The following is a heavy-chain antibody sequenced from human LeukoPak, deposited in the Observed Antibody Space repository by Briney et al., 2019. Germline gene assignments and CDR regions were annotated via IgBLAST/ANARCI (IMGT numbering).Heavy chain of an antibody. Sequence: SETLSLTCAVYGGSFSGYYWSWIRQPLGKGLEWIGEINHSGSTNYNPSLKSRVTISVDTSKNQFSLKLSSVTAADTAVYYCARSGGTSARVNAFDIWGQGTMVTVSS. CDR3: ARSGGTSARVNAFDI. D-gene: IGHD2-15*01. CDR1: GGSFSGYY. CDR2: INHSGST. J-gene: IGHJ3*02. V-gene: IGHV4-34*01.